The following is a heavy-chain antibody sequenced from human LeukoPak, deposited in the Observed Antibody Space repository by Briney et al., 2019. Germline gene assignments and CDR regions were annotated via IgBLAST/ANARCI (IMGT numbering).Heavy chain of an antibody. D-gene: IGHD4-17*01. CDR2: IWYDGNSQ. CDR1: GFSFSSYG. CDR3: VRPNGDYARGGLEI. V-gene: IGHV3-33*08. J-gene: IGHJ3*02. Sequence: SGGSLRLSCAASGFSFSSYGIHWVRQAPGKGLDWVAVIWYDGNSQYYADSVKGRFIISRDNSKNTVYPQMNSLTAEDTAIYYCVRPNGDYARGGLEIWGQGTVVTVSS.